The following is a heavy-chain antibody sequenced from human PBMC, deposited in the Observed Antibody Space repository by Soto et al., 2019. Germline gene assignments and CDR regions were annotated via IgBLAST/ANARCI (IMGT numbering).Heavy chain of an antibody. D-gene: IGHD6-13*01. CDR2: INHSGST. CDR3: ARSPRIAAAGTGVHSSYSGMDV. Sequence: SETLSLTCDVYGGTFSGYYWSWIRQPPGKGLEWIGEINHSGSTNYNPSLQSRVTISVDTSKNQFSLKLSSVTAADTAVYYCARSPRIAAAGTGVHSSYSGMDVLGQGNTVTVSS. J-gene: IGHJ6*02. CDR1: GGTFSGYY. V-gene: IGHV4-34*01.